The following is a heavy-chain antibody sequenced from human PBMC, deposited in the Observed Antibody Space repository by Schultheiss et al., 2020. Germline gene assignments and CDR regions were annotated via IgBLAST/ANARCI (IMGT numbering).Heavy chain of an antibody. D-gene: IGHD2-2*01. J-gene: IGHJ3*02. CDR1: GFTFSSYG. CDR2: ISGSGGST. CDR3: AKPLPAANLGDAFDI. Sequence: GESLKISCAASGFTFSSYGMHWVRQAPGKGLEWVSAISGSGGSTYYADSVKGRFTISRDNSKNTLYLQMNSLRAEDTAVYYCAKPLPAANLGDAFDIWGQGTMVTVSS. V-gene: IGHV3-23*01.